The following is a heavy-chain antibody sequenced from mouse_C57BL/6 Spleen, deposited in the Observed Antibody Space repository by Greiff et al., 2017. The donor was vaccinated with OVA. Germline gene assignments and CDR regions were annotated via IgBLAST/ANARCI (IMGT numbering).Heavy chain of an antibody. J-gene: IGHJ2*01. CDR3: TRKGYYDYERGFDY. CDR2: IDPETGGT. Sequence: VQLQQSGAELVRPGASVTLSCKASGYTFTDYEMHWVKQTPVHGLEWIGAIDPETGGTAYNQKFKGKAILTAAKSSSTAYMELRSLTSEDSAVYYCTRKGYYDYERGFDYWGQGTTLTVSS. V-gene: IGHV1-15*01. D-gene: IGHD2-4*01. CDR1: GYTFTDYE.